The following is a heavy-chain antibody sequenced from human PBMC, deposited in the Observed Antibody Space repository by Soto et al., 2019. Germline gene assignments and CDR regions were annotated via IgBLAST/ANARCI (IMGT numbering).Heavy chain of an antibody. J-gene: IGHJ4*02. CDR3: VRTSLVVAAATREDY. V-gene: IGHV3-74*01. Sequence: GGSLRLSCAASGFTFSSYWMHWVRQAPGKGRVWVSGINSDGSSTSYADSVKGRFTISRDNAKNTLYPQMNSLRAEHTAVYYCVRTSLVVAAATREDYWGQGTLVTVSS. CDR1: GFTFSSYW. CDR2: INSDGSST. D-gene: IGHD2-15*01.